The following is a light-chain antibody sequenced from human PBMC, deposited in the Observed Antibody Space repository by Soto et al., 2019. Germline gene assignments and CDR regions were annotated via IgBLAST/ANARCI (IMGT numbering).Light chain of an antibody. CDR3: QQYLAYLT. CDR2: WAS. J-gene: IGKJ4*01. CDR1: QTVLYSSNNKSA. Sequence: DIVMTQYPDSLAVSLGERATINCKSSQTVLYSSNNKSALAWLQQKPGQPPKLLIYWASTRASGVPDRFSGSGSGTDFTLTISGLQAEDVAVYYCQQYLAYLTFGGGTKVEIK. V-gene: IGKV4-1*01.